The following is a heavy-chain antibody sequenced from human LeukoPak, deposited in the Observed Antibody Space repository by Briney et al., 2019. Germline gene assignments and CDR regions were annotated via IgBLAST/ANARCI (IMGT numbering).Heavy chain of an antibody. J-gene: IGHJ5*02. V-gene: IGHV4-59*08. CDR2: IHYSGST. Sequence: SETLSLTCAVYGGSFSGYYWSWIRQPPGKGLEWIGHIHYSGSTNYNPSLNSRVTISVDTSKSQFSLKLNSVTAADTAVYYCARRVSGSGFGESNRFDPWGQGTLVTVSS. CDR3: ARRVSGSGFGESNRFDP. D-gene: IGHD3-10*01. CDR1: GGSFSGYY.